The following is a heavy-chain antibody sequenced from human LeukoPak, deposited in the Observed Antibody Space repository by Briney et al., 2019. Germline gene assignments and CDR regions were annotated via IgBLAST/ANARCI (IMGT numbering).Heavy chain of an antibody. Sequence: SETLSHTCTVSGGSISSYYWSWIRQPPGKGLEWIGYIYYSGSTNYNPSLKSRVTISVDTSKNQFSLKLSSVTAADTAVYYCARRSSSWYWDWFDPWGQGTLVTVSS. D-gene: IGHD6-13*01. V-gene: IGHV4-59*08. CDR1: GGSISSYY. CDR2: IYYSGST. J-gene: IGHJ5*02. CDR3: ARRSSSWYWDWFDP.